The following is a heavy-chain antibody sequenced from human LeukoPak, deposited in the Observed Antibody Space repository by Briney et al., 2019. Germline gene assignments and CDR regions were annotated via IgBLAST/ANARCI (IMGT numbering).Heavy chain of an antibody. CDR1: GFIFSTYG. CDR2: ISNDGKNE. V-gene: IGHV3-30*03. Sequence: QAGGSLRLSCAASGFIFSTYGMHWVRQAPGKGLEWVAVISNDGKNEYYADSVKGRFTISRDNSKNTVYLQMNSLKAEDTAVYYCARVHYYGSGSYYDMRGPGTLVTVSS. D-gene: IGHD3-10*01. CDR3: ARVHYYGSGSYYDM. J-gene: IGHJ4*02.